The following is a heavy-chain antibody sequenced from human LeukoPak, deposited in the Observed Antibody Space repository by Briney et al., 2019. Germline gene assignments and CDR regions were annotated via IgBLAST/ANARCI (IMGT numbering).Heavy chain of an antibody. CDR3: AKNLKARVFGGGS. CDR2: ISGSGGST. Sequence: GGSLRLSCAASGFNFSSYAMSWVRQAPGKGLEWVSAISGSGGSTYYADSVKGRFTISRDNYKNTLYLQNTSLKAEHKAVSSCAKNLKARVFGGGSGGQGTLVTVPS. V-gene: IGHV3-23*01. D-gene: IGHD3-3*01. J-gene: IGHJ4*02. CDR1: GFNFSSYA.